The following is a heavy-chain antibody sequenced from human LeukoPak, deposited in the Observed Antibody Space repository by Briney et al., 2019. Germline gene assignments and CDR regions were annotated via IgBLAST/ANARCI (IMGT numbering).Heavy chain of an antibody. CDR3: AADRGGCRSICLFDY. J-gene: IGHJ4*02. Sequence: ASVKISCKASGFTLSDSVVQWVRQARGQRLEWIGWIVVGGGETSFAQKFQERVTITRDMSTSTADMELSGLRSEDTAVYYCAADRGGCRSICLFDYWGQGTLATVSS. CDR1: GFTLSDSV. V-gene: IGHV1-58*01. D-gene: IGHD2-2*01. CDR2: IVVGGGET.